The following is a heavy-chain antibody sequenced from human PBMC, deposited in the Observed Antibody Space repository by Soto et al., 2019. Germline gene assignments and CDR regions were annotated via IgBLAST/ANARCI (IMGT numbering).Heavy chain of an antibody. CDR1: GFSPSTSEVG. Sequence: SGPTLVNPTQTLTLTCTFSGFSPSTSEVGVGWIRQPPGKALEWLALIFWNDDERYNPSLKSRLTITKDISKNQVVLTMTNMDPADTATYYCAHSRLFDWFDPWGQGTLVTVSS. CDR3: AHSRLFDWFDP. J-gene: IGHJ5*02. CDR2: IFWNDDE. D-gene: IGHD2-21*01. V-gene: IGHV2-5*01.